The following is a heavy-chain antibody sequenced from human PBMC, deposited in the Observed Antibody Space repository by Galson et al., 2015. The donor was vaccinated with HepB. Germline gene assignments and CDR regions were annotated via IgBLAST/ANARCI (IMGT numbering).Heavy chain of an antibody. CDR2: ISYSGST. CDR1: GGSISTSGYY. J-gene: IGHJ4*02. V-gene: IGHV4-39*01. Sequence: TLSLTCTVSGGSISTSGYYCAWIRQPPGKGLEWVGSISYSGSTYYNPSLKSRVTISVDTSKNQFSLNLSSVTATDTAVYYCARRPVGSGIDSWGQGTLVTVSS. CDR3: ARRPVGSGIDS. D-gene: IGHD6-19*01.